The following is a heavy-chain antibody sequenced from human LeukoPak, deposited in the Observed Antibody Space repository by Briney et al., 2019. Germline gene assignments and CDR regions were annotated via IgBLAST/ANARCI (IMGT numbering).Heavy chain of an antibody. Sequence: KASQTLSLTCTVSGGSISSGSYYWSWIRQPAGKGLEWIGRIYTSGSTNYNPSLKSRVTMSMDTSRNQLSLKLSSVTAADTAVYYCAKKGKLGDAFDIWGQGTMVTVSS. CDR2: IYTSGST. J-gene: IGHJ3*02. CDR3: AKKGKLGDAFDI. D-gene: IGHD3-16*01. CDR1: GGSISSGSYY. V-gene: IGHV4-61*02.